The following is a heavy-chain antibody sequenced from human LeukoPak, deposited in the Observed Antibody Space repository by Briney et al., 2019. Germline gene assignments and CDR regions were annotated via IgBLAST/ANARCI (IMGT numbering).Heavy chain of an antibody. Sequence: GSLRLSCAASGFTFSSYWMSWVRQAPGKGLEWVANIKQDGSEKYYVDSVKGRVTISRDNAKNSMYLQMNSLRAEDTAVYYCARVIRAIIDQGPYTWFDPWGQGTLVTVYS. J-gene: IGHJ5*02. CDR3: ARVIRAIIDQGPYTWFDP. D-gene: IGHD3-16*02. CDR2: IKQDGSEK. CDR1: GFTFSSYW. V-gene: IGHV3-7*01.